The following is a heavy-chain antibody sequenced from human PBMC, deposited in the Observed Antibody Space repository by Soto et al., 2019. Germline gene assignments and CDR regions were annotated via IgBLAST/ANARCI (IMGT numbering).Heavy chain of an antibody. CDR3: ARVLGSGSGDY. CDR2: ISYDGSNK. J-gene: IGHJ4*02. V-gene: IGHV3-30-3*01. CDR1: GFTFSSYA. Sequence: QVQLVESGGGVVQPGRSLRLSCAASGFTFSSYAMHWVRQAPGKGLEWVAVISYDGSNKYYADSVKGRFTISRDNSKNTLYLQMNSLRAEDTAVYYCARVLGSGSGDYWGQGTLVTVSS. D-gene: IGHD3-10*01.